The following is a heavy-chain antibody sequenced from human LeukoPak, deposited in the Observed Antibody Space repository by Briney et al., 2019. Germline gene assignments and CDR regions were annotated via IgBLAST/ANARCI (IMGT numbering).Heavy chain of an antibody. J-gene: IGHJ4*02. CDR3: AGPAQRFLEWLPPFDY. Sequence: PSETLSLTCTVSGGSISSSSYYWGWIRQPPGKGLEWIGSIYYSGSTYYNPSLKSRVTISVDTPKNQFSLKLSSVTAADTAVYYCAGPAQRFLEWLPPFDYWGQGTLVTVSS. V-gene: IGHV4-39*01. CDR1: GGSISSSSYY. D-gene: IGHD3-3*01. CDR2: IYYSGST.